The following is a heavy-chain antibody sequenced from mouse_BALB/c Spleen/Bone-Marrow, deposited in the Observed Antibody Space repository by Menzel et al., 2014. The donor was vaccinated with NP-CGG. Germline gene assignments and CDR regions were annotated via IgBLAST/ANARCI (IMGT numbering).Heavy chain of an antibody. J-gene: IGHJ3*01. CDR1: GYTFTSYT. V-gene: IGHV1-4*01. CDR2: INPSGGYT. D-gene: IGHD2-10*02. CDR3: AREGYGNYAY. Sequence: VQLQQSGAELARPGASVKMSCKASGYTFTSYTMHWVKQRPGQGLEWIGYINPSGGYTNYNQKFKDKATLTADKSSSTAYMQLSSLTSEDSAVYYCAREGYGNYAYWGQGTVVTVSA.